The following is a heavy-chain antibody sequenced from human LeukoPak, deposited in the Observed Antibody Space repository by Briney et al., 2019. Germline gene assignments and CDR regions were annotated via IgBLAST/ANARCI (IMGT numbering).Heavy chain of an antibody. V-gene: IGHV4-34*01. D-gene: IGHD3-22*01. Sequence: SETLSLTCAVYGESFSGYYWSWIRQPPGKGLEWIGEINHSGSTNYNPSLKSRVTISVDTSKNQFSLKLSPVTAADTAVYYCARRIVVVTTDNWFDPWGQGTLVTVSS. J-gene: IGHJ5*02. CDR1: GESFSGYY. CDR3: ARRIVVVTTDNWFDP. CDR2: INHSGST.